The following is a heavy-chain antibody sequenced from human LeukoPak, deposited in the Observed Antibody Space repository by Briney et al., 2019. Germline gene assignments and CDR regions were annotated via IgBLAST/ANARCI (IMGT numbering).Heavy chain of an antibody. CDR2: IYYSGST. J-gene: IGHJ4*02. Sequence: SETLSLTCTVSGGSISSYYWSWIRQPPGKGLEWIGNIYYSGSTSYNPSLKSRVTISEDTPKNQFSLKLSSVTAADTAVYYCARVGSGWYYFDYWGQGTLVTVSS. CDR1: GGSISSYY. CDR3: ARVGSGWYYFDY. D-gene: IGHD6-19*01. V-gene: IGHV4-59*01.